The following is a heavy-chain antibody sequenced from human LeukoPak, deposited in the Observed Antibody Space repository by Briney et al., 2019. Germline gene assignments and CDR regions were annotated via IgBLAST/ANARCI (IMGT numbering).Heavy chain of an antibody. CDR2: INPKSGGT. CDR3: ARDKLRYFDY. J-gene: IGHJ4*02. D-gene: IGHD3-10*01. Sequence: ASVKVSCKASGYTFTDYYMHWVRQAPGQGLEWMGWINPKSGGTNYAQRFQGRVTMTRDTSISTAYMELSRLRSDDTAMYCCARDKLRYFDYWGQGTLVTVTS. CDR1: GYTFTDYY. V-gene: IGHV1-2*02.